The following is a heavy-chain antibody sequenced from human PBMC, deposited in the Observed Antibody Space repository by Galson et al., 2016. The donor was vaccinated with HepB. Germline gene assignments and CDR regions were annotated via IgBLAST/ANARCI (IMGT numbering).Heavy chain of an antibody. CDR1: GFAFSSYA. Sequence: SLRLSCAASGFAFSSYAMSWVRQAPGKGLEWVAYISPSTTHINYADSVMGRFTVSRDNAKNSLYLQMNSLGAEDTAVYYCASPSGRYSVHTFDLWGQGTMVTVSS. J-gene: IGHJ3*01. D-gene: IGHD1-26*01. CDR2: ISPSTTHI. CDR3: ASPSGRYSVHTFDL. V-gene: IGHV3-21*01.